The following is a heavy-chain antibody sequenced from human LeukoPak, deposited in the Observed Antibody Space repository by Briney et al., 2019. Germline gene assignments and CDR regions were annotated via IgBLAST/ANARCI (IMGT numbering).Heavy chain of an antibody. J-gene: IGHJ6*02. CDR3: ARHVASGSGSYYSPYYYYYGMDV. Sequence: SETLSLTCTVSGGSISSYYWSWIRQPPGKGLEWIGYIYYSGSTNYNPSLKSRVTISVDTSKSQFSLKLSSVTAADTAVYYCARHVASGSGSYYSPYYYYYGMDVWGQGTTVTVSS. D-gene: IGHD3-10*01. CDR2: IYYSGST. V-gene: IGHV4-59*08. CDR1: GGSISSYY.